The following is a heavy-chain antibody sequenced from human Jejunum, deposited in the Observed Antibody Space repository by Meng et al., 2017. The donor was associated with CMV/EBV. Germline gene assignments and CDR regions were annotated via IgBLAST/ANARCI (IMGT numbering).Heavy chain of an antibody. J-gene: IGHJ4*02. D-gene: IGHD3-3*01. V-gene: IGHV3-9*01. Sequence: CEAFGCSFKDYAIHWVRQVPGRGLEWVSDLDFNDNRKDYTDFVKGRFTISRDNAKISLYLQMDSLRVEDTGLSYCTKDDFPGSPGDWCRGTLVTVSS. CDR3: TKDDFPGSPGD. CDR1: GCSFKDYA. CDR2: LDFNDNRK.